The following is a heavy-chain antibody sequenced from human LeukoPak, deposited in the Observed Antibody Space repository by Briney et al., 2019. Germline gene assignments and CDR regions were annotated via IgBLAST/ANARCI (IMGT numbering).Heavy chain of an antibody. CDR3: AGTLAVAGTGSFDY. CDR2: IYYSGST. J-gene: IGHJ4*02. CDR1: GGSISSYY. V-gene: IGHV4-59*01. Sequence: SETLSLTCTVSGGSISSYYWSWIRQPPGKGLEWIGYIYYSGSTNYNPSLKSRVTISVDTSKNQFSLKLSSVTAADTAVYYCAGTLAVAGTGSFDYWGQGTLVTVSS. D-gene: IGHD6-19*01.